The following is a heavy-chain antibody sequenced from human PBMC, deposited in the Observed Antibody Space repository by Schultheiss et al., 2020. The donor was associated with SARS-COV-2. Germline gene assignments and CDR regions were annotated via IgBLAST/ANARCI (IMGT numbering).Heavy chain of an antibody. V-gene: IGHV3-30*01. D-gene: IGHD2-21*01. CDR1: GFTFSSYA. CDR2: ISYDGSNK. Sequence: GESLKISCAASGFTFSSYAMHWVRQAPGKGLEWVAVISYDGSNKYYADSVKGRFTISRDNSKNTLYLQMNSLRAEDTALYYCAKESLDGEGYWGQGTLVIVSS. J-gene: IGHJ4*02. CDR3: AKESLDGEGY.